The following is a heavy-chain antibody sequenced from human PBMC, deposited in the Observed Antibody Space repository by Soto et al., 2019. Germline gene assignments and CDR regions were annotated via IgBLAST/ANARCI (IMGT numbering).Heavy chain of an antibody. CDR3: AREPVGPDYAMDV. Sequence: QMQLVESGGSVVQPGTSLRLSCAAFGFDFSSYGMHWVRRTPGKGLEWVAVLGFDGGGRYYADSVKGRFTISRDNSKKMLYLQMDSLRAEDTALYYCAREPVGPDYAMDVWGQGTTVTVSS. CDR1: GFDFSSYG. J-gene: IGHJ6*02. V-gene: IGHV3-33*01. D-gene: IGHD1-26*01. CDR2: LGFDGGGR.